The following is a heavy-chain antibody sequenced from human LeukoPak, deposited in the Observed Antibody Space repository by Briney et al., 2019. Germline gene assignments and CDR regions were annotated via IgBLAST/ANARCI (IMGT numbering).Heavy chain of an antibody. D-gene: IGHD5-12*01. CDR1: GYAFTGYY. J-gene: IGHJ3*02. CDR3: ANQEWLRFNLNAFDI. Sequence: ASVKASCKASGYAFTGYYMHWVRQAPGQGLEWMGWINPYIGGTNYAQKFQGRVTMTRDMSTRTVYMELSSLRFEDTAVYYCANQEWLRFNLNAFDIWGQGTMVTVSS. V-gene: IGHV1-2*02. CDR2: INPYIGGT.